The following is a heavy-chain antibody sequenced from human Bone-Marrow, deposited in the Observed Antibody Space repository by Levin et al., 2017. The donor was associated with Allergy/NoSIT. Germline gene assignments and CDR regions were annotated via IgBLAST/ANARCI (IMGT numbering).Heavy chain of an antibody. J-gene: IGHJ4*02. V-gene: IGHV3-23*01. CDR2: IRAAGVET. CDR1: GFTFSNSD. D-gene: IGHD3-3*02. Sequence: GGSLRLSCAASGFTFSNSDMTWVRQAPGKGLDWVSSIRAAGVETFYTDSVKGRFTISRDNSKDTLYLQMNSLRVEDTAIYYCVKGIRDLSFCGQGTLVTVSS. CDR3: VKGIRDLSF.